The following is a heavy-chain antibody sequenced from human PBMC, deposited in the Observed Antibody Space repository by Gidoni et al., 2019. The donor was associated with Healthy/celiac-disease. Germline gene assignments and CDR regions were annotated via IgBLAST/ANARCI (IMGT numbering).Heavy chain of an antibody. V-gene: IGHV3-23*01. CDR2: ISGSGGST. J-gene: IGHJ4*02. CDR3: AKHIVVVVAAPVLDY. Sequence: EVQLLESGGGLVQPGGSLRLSCAASGFTFSSYAISWVRQAPGKGLEWVSAISGSGGSTYYADSVKGRFTISRDNSKNTLYLQMNSLRAEDTAVYYCAKHIVVVVAAPVLDYWGQGTLVTVSS. CDR1: GFTFSSYA. D-gene: IGHD2-15*01.